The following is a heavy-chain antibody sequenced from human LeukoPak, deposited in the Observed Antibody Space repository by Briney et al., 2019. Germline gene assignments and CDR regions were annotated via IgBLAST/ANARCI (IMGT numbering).Heavy chain of an antibody. V-gene: IGHV1-46*01. Sequence: GASVKVSCKASGYTFTSYYMHWVRQAPGQGLEWMGIINPSGGSTSYAQKFQGRVTMTRDTSTSTVYMEPSSLRSEDTAVYYCARDPSSGPSDNWFDPWGQGTLVTVSS. CDR2: INPSGGST. J-gene: IGHJ5*02. CDR3: ARDPSSGPSDNWFDP. CDR1: GYTFTSYY. D-gene: IGHD6-19*01.